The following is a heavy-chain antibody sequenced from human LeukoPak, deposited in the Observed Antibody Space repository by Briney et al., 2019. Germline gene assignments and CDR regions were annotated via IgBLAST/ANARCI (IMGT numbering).Heavy chain of an antibody. CDR2: MNPNSGNT. CDR1: GYTFTSFG. D-gene: IGHD6-13*01. V-gene: IGHV1-8*01. CDR3: ARGTAGMDY. Sequence: GASVKVSCKASGYTFTSFGISWVRQAPGQGLEWMGWMNPNSGNTGYAQKFQGRVTMTRNTSISTAYMELSSLRSEDTAVYYCARGTAGMDYWGQGTLVTVSS. J-gene: IGHJ4*02.